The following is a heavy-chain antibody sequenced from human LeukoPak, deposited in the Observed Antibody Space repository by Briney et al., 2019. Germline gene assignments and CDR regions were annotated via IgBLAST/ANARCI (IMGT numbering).Heavy chain of an antibody. J-gene: IGHJ4*02. CDR2: IKSKVNGGTT. Sequence: GGSLRLSCAASGFTFSDAWMTWVRQAPGKGLEWVGRIKSKVNGGTTDYAAPVKGRFTTSRDDSKNTLYFQMNSLKTEDTAVYYCTALGYPQYFHHWGQGTLVTVSS. CDR1: GFTFSDAW. V-gene: IGHV3-15*01. CDR3: TALGYPQYFHH. D-gene: IGHD2-15*01.